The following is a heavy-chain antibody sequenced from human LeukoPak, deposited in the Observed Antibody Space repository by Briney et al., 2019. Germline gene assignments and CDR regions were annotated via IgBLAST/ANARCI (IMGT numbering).Heavy chain of an antibody. D-gene: IGHD1-26*01. Sequence: GGSLRLSCAASGFTFSSYAMSWVRQAPGKGLEWVSAISGSGGSTYYADSVKGRFTISRDNSKNTLYLHMNSLRAEDTAVYYCARGGGSPYYYYGMDVWGQGTTVTVSS. CDR3: ARGGGSPYYYYGMDV. CDR1: GFTFSSYA. V-gene: IGHV3-23*01. CDR2: ISGSGGST. J-gene: IGHJ6*02.